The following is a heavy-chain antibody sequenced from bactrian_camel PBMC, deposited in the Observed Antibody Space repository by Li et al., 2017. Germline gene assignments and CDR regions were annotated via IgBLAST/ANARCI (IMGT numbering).Heavy chain of an antibody. D-gene: IGHD2*01. CDR3: ATNNKEGGFWVGGFGH. J-gene: IGHJ6*01. Sequence: QVQLVESGGDSVQAGGSLRLSREASAATYSRDFMAWFRQAPGKAREAVATIGTAQGITRYADSVKGRFTISQDKSRFTVYLQMNSLKLEDTALYYCATNNKEGGFWVGGFGHWGQGTQVTVS. CDR2: IGTAQGIT. CDR1: AATYSRDF. V-gene: IGHV3-2*01.